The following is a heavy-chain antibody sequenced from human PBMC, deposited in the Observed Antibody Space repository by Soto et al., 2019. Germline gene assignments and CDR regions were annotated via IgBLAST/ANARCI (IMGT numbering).Heavy chain of an antibody. CDR2: IKFDGSRT. Sequence: EAQLVQSGGGLVQPGGSMRLSCAASGFTFSNYWMHWVRQAPGKGLVWVSGIKFDGSRTTYAHSVKGRFTTPRDNAENTLYLQMNSPGAEDRAVYYCARDEGNAMVRGFDNWGQGTLVSVSS. CDR1: GFTFSNYW. J-gene: IGHJ4*02. CDR3: ARDEGNAMVRGFDN. D-gene: IGHD3-10*01. V-gene: IGHV3-74*01.